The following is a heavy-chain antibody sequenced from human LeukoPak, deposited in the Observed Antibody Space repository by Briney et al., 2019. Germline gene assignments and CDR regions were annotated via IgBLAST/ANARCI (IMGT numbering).Heavy chain of an antibody. J-gene: IGHJ4*02. V-gene: IGHV1-3*03. CDR1: GYTFTSYD. CDR2: INAGNGNT. D-gene: IGHD6-19*01. CDR3: ARQSTGFYLSFDY. Sequence: ASVKVSCKSSGYTFTSYDMYWVRQAPGQSLECMGWINAGNGNTKYSQEFQGRVTITRETSATTAYMELSRLTSEDMAVYDCARQSTGFYLSFDYWGQGTLVTVSS.